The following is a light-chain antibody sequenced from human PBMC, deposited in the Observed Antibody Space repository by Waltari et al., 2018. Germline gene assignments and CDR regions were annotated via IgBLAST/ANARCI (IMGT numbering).Light chain of an antibody. CDR1: RSNLGTNV. Sequence: QSLLTQPPSVSGTSGQSVTISCSGSRSNLGTNVVSWYQQLPGTAPKLLIPSNNKRPSGVPDRFSCSKSGTSASLAISGLQSEDEGDYYCSAWDDSLNGHMIFGGGTKLIVL. CDR3: SAWDDSLNGHMI. J-gene: IGLJ2*01. V-gene: IGLV1-44*01. CDR2: SNN.